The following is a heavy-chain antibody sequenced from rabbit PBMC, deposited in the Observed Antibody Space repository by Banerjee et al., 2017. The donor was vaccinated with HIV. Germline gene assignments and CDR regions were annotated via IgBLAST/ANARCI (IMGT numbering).Heavy chain of an antibody. V-gene: IGHV1S47*01. CDR3: ARNVAAADL. D-gene: IGHD4-2*01. CDR1: GSDISSNA. Sequence: QEQLVESGGGLVQPEGSLTLTCKASGSDISSNAMCWVRQAPGKGLELIACIYSSNGDKWYASWVNGRFTISRSTSLNTVDLKMTSLTVADTATYFCARNVAAADLWGQGTLVTVS. J-gene: IGHJ4*01. CDR2: IYSSNGDK.